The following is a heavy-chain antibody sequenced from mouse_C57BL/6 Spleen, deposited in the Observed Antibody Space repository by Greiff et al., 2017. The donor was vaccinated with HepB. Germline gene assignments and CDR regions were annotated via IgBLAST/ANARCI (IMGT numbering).Heavy chain of an antibody. CDR2: ISSGSSTI. CDR1: GFTFSDYG. CDR3: ARSFSNWYFDV. Sequence: DVKLVESGGGLVKPGGSLKLSCAASGFTFSDYGMHWVRQAPEKGLEWVAYISSGSSTIYYADTVKGRFTISRDNAKNTLFLQMTSLRSEDTAMYYCARSFSNWYFDVWGTGTTVTVSS. J-gene: IGHJ1*03. D-gene: IGHD1-1*01. V-gene: IGHV5-17*01.